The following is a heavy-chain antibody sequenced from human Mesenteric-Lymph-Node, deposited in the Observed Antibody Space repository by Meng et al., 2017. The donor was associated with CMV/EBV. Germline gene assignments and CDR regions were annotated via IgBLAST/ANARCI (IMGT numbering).Heavy chain of an antibody. D-gene: IGHD3-10*01. CDR1: GSSISSPYF. V-gene: IGHV4-38-2*02. J-gene: IGHJ3*02. CDR2: IYHSGST. CDR3: ARGKLPLI. Sequence: SETLSLTCTVSGSSISSPYFWGWIRQPPGKGLEWIGNIYHSGSTHYNPSLKRRVTISVDTSKNQFSLKLSSVTAADTAVYYCARGKLPLIWGQGTMVTVSS.